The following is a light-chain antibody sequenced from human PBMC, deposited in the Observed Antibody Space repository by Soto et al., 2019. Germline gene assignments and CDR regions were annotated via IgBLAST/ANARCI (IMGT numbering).Light chain of an antibody. CDR3: QQYNNWPPWT. Sequence: EIVMTQSPATLSVSQGERATLSCRASQSVSSNLAWYQQKPGQAPRLLIYGASTRATGIPARFSGSGSGTEFTLTISSLQPEDFAVYYCQQYNNWPPWTFGQGTKVDI. J-gene: IGKJ1*01. CDR2: GAS. V-gene: IGKV3-15*01. CDR1: QSVSSN.